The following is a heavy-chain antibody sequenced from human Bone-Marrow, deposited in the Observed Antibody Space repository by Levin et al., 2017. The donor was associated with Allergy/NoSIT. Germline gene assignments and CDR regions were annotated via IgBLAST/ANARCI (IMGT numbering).Heavy chain of an antibody. CDR2: IIPILTIA. CDR3: AREKAAAGEVNFDY. J-gene: IGHJ4*02. V-gene: IGHV1-69*02. CDR1: GGTFSSYS. Sequence: GASVKVSCKASGGTFSSYSISWVRQAPGHGLEWMGRIIPILTIANYAQKFQGRVTITADKSTSTVYMELSSLRSEDTAVYYCAREKAAAGEVNFDYWGQGTLVTVSS. D-gene: IGHD6-13*01.